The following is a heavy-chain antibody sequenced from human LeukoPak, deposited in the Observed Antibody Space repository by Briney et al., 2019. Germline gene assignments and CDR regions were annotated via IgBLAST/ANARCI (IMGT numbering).Heavy chain of an antibody. V-gene: IGHV3-23*01. CDR3: AKLGGWSGAYDAFDI. Sequence: GGSLRLSCAASGFTFSSYAMSWVRQAPGKGLEWVSAISGSGGSTYYADSVKGRFTISRDNSKNTLYLQMNSLRAEDTAVHYCAKLGGWSGAYDAFDIWGQGTMVTVSS. D-gene: IGHD6-19*01. CDR1: GFTFSSYA. CDR2: ISGSGGST. J-gene: IGHJ3*02.